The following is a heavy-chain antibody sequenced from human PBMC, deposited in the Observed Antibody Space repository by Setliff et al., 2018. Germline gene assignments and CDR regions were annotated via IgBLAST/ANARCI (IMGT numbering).Heavy chain of an antibody. Sequence: ASVKVSCKASGYTFSDYGISWVRQAPGQGLEWMAWISNYNFQTQYAQKFQGRVTVTTDKSTTTAYMELRSLTSDDTAVYFCARINFYVSSAYYYAPDYWGQGTMVTVSS. J-gene: IGHJ4*02. D-gene: IGHD3-22*01. CDR1: GYTFSDYG. V-gene: IGHV1-18*01. CDR3: ARINFYVSSAYYYAPDY. CDR2: ISNYNFQT.